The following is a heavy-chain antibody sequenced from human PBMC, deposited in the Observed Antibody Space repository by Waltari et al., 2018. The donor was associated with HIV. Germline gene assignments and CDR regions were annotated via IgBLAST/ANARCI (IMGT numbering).Heavy chain of an antibody. Sequence: EVQLVESGGNLVQPGGSLRLSCVASGFTFSNYWMHWVRQAPGKGLVWVSRINTDGSSTDYADSVRGRFTISRDNAKNSLYLQMNSLRAEDTAVYYCARGGSGWYREAAEIDYWGQGTLVTVSS. D-gene: IGHD6-19*01. J-gene: IGHJ4*02. CDR3: ARGGSGWYREAAEIDY. V-gene: IGHV3-74*01. CDR1: GFTFSNYW. CDR2: INTDGSST.